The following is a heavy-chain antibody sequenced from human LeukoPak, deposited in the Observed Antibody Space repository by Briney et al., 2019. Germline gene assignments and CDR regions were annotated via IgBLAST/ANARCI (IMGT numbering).Heavy chain of an antibody. CDR3: ARIDAPIDD. V-gene: IGHV3-74*01. J-gene: IGHJ4*02. Sequence: GGSLRLSCAASGFIFSNNWTYWIRQAPGKGLVWVSRINGDGSITNYADSVRGRFTISRDNAKNTLYLQMNSLRVEDTAVYYCARIDAPIDDWGQGTLVTVSS. CDR1: GFIFSNNW. D-gene: IGHD3-9*01. CDR2: INGDGSIT.